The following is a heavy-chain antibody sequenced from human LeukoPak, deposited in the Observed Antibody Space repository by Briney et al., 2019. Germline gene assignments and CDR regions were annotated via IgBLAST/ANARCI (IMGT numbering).Heavy chain of an antibody. D-gene: IGHD1-14*01. CDR1: GFTFSSYP. J-gene: IGHJ4*02. CDR2: IRYDGNNK. V-gene: IGHV3-30*02. Sequence: GGSLRLSCDASGFTFSSYPMHWVRQAPGRGLEWVSYIRYDGNNKYYGDSVKGRLTVSRDNSKNTLYLQMNSLRVEDTAVYYCARTYNPDYWGQGTLVTVSS. CDR3: ARTYNPDY.